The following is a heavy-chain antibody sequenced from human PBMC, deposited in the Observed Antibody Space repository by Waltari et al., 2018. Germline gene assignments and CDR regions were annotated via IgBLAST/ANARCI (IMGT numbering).Heavy chain of an antibody. Sequence: EVQLVESGGGLIQPGGSLRLSCAASGFTVSSNYMSWVGQAPGKGLEWVSVIYSGGSTYYADSVKGRFTISRDNSKNTLYLQMNSLRAEDTAVYYCARGGGGYDILTGWLYWGQGTLVTVSS. V-gene: IGHV3-53*01. CDR3: ARGGGGYDILTGWLY. D-gene: IGHD3-9*01. J-gene: IGHJ4*02. CDR1: GFTVSSNY. CDR2: IYSGGST.